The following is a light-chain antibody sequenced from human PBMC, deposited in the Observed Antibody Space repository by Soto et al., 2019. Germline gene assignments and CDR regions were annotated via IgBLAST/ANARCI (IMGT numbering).Light chain of an antibody. CDR2: GNS. CDR3: QSYDSSLSAPYV. V-gene: IGLV1-40*01. Sequence: QSVLTQPPSVSGAPGQRVTISCTGSSSNIGAGYDVHWYQQLPGTAPKLLIYGNSNRPSGVPDRFSGSKSGTSASLAITGLKAEDEADYYGQSYDSSLSAPYVFGMGKKATAL. J-gene: IGLJ1*01. CDR1: SSNIGAGYD.